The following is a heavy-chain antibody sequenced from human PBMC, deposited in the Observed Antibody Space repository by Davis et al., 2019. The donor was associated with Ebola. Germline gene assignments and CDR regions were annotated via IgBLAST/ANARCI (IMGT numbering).Heavy chain of an antibody. CDR2: IYYIGST. CDR3: ASLMLVSKPRFDY. CDR1: GGSISSSSYY. D-gene: IGHD3-10*01. Sequence: SETLSLTCTVSGGSISSSSYYWVWIRQPPGKGLEWIGNIYYIGSTYYNPSLKSRVNISVDTPKNQFSLRLTSVTAADTAVYYCASLMLVSKPRFDYWGQGALVTVSS. V-gene: IGHV4-39*01. J-gene: IGHJ4*02.